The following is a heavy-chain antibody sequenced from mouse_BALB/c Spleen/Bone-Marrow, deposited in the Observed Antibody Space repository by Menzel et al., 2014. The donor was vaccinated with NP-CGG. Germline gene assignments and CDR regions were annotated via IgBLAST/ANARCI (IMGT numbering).Heavy chain of an antibody. V-gene: IGHV4-1*02. Sequence: EVQRVESGGDLVQPGGSLKLSCAASGFDFSRYWMSWVRQAPGKGLEWIGEINPDSSTINYTPSLKDKFIISRDNAKNTLYLQMSKVRSEDTALYYCAPNWDRGFAYWGQGTLVTVSA. D-gene: IGHD4-1*01. CDR2: INPDSSTI. J-gene: IGHJ3*01. CDR3: APNWDRGFAY. CDR1: GFDFSRYW.